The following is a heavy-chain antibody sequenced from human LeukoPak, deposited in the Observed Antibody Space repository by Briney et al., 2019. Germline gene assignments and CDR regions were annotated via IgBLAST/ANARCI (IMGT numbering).Heavy chain of an antibody. D-gene: IGHD5-18*01. J-gene: IGHJ4*02. CDR1: GFSFSSFG. CDR3: AKDREGRGFNYGSYFDY. V-gene: IGHV3-30*18. CDR2: ISYDGSEK. Sequence: GRPLRLSCAASGFSFSSFGMHWVRQAPGKGLEWVASISYDGSEKYYAGSVKGRFTISRDNSKNTLYLQMNSLRVEDTVQYYCAKDREGRGFNYGSYFDYWGQGTPVTVSS.